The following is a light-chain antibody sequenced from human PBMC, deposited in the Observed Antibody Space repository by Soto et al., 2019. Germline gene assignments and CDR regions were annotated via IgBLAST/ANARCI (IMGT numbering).Light chain of an antibody. CDR2: GAS. CDR3: QQYGSSTLT. Sequence: IALTQSPGTLSLSPGERATLSWRASQSVSSKYVAWFQQKSGQAPRLVIYGASSRATGIPDRFSGSGSGTDFTLTISRLETEDFAVYYGQQYGSSTLTFGGGTKVDIK. CDR1: QSVSSKY. J-gene: IGKJ4*01. V-gene: IGKV3-20*01.